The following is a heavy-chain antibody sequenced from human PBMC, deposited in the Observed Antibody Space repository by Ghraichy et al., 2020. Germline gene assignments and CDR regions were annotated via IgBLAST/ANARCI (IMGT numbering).Heavy chain of an antibody. CDR2: IYSGGGT. J-gene: IGHJ6*02. CDR3: ASHSSSWYEDYYGMDV. CDR1: GFTVSSNY. Sequence: GGSLRLSCAASGFTVSSNYMSWFRQAPGKGLEWVSVIYSGGGTYYADSVKGRFTISRDNSKNTLYLQMNSLRAEDTAVYYCASHSSSWYEDYYGMDVWGQGTTVTVSS. V-gene: IGHV3-53*01. D-gene: IGHD6-13*01.